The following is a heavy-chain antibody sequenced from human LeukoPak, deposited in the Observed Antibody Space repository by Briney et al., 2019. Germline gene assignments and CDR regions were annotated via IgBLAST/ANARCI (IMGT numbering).Heavy chain of an antibody. J-gene: IGHJ6*02. CDR3: TSLYGSGSQIYYYYGMDV. CDR2: INPNSGGT. V-gene: IGHV1-2*02. Sequence: GASVKVSCKASGYTFTGYYMHWVRQAPGQGLEWMGWINPNSGGTNYAQKFQGRVTMTRDTSISTAYMELSGLRSDDTAVYYCTSLYGSGSQIYYYYGMDVWGQGTTVTVSS. CDR1: GYTFTGYY. D-gene: IGHD3-10*01.